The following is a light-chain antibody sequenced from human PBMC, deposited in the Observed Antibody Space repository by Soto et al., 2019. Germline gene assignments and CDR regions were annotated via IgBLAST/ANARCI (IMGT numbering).Light chain of an antibody. V-gene: IGKV3-20*01. CDR3: QQYGSSSWT. Sequence: EIVLTQSPGTLSLSPGERATLSCRASQSVSSSYLAWYQQKPGQPPRLVMYATSSRATGIPARFSGSGSGTDFTLTISRLEPEDFAVYYCQQYGSSSWTFVQGTKVYIK. CDR2: ATS. J-gene: IGKJ1*01. CDR1: QSVSSSY.